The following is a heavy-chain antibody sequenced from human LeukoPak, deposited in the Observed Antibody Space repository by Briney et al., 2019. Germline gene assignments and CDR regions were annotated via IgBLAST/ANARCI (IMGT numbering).Heavy chain of an antibody. D-gene: IGHD3-22*01. CDR2: INPIFGTA. J-gene: IGHJ4*02. CDR1: GGTFSNHA. V-gene: IGHV1-69*06. Sequence: SVKVSCKASGGTFSNHAISWVRQAPGQGLEWMGRINPIFGTANYAQKFQGRVTIFADKSTSTTYMELSSLRSEDTAVYYRAREGYYYDSSSYYFSDYWGQGTLVTVSS. CDR3: AREGYYYDSSSYYFSDY.